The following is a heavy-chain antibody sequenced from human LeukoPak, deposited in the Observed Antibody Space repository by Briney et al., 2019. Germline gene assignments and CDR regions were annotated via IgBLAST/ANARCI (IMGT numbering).Heavy chain of an antibody. CDR3: EKTDIWFNPIDY. CDR2: IHRDGRT. CDR1: GVSISSAEW. V-gene: IGHV4-4*02. Sequence: SETLSLTCAVSGVSISSAEWWIWVRQSPGQGLEWIGEIHRDGRTRYSPSLTSRVSMSIDYSKNQFSLKVSSVTAADTAIYYCEKTDIWFNPIDYWGPGSLVIVSS. D-gene: IGHD3-9*01. J-gene: IGHJ4*02.